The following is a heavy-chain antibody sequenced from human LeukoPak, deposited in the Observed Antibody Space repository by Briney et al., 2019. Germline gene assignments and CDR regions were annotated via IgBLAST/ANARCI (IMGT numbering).Heavy chain of an antibody. CDR3: ASLYSGSYYPIDY. V-gene: IGHV4-59*12. CDR2: IYYSGST. D-gene: IGHD1-26*01. Sequence: SETLSLTCTVSGGSISSYYWSWIRQPPGKGLEWIGYIYYSGSTNYNPSLKSRVTISVDTSKNQFSLKLSSVTAADTAVYYCASLYSGSYYPIDYWGQGTLVTVSS. CDR1: GGSISSYY. J-gene: IGHJ4*02.